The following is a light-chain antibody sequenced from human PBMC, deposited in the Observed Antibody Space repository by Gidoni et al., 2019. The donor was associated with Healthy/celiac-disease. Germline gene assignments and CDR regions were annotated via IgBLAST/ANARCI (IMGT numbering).Light chain of an antibody. J-gene: IGKJ1*01. CDR1: QSISSW. Sequence: DIQMTQSPSTLSASVGDRVTITCRASQSISSWLAWYQQKPGKAPKLLIYDASSLESGVPSRFSGSGSGTEFTLTISRLQPDDFATYYCQQYNSYAPTWTFGQGTKVEIK. V-gene: IGKV1-5*01. CDR2: DAS. CDR3: QQYNSYAPTWT.